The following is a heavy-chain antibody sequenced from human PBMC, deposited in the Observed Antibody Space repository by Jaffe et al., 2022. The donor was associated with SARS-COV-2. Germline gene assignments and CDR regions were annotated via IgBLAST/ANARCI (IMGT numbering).Heavy chain of an antibody. CDR3: ARRGRGYDYDDAFDF. CDR1: GGPIARSGYY. CDR2: IYYRGTT. J-gene: IGHJ3*01. V-gene: IGHV4-39*01. Sequence: QLQLQESGPGLVKPSETMSLTCIVSGGPIARSGYYWDWIRQPPGKGLEWIGSIYYRGTTSYMPSLKGRVSLSVDTSRNQFSLRLSSVTAADSAVYYCARRGRGYDYDDAFDFWGQGTMVTVSS. D-gene: IGHD3-22*01.